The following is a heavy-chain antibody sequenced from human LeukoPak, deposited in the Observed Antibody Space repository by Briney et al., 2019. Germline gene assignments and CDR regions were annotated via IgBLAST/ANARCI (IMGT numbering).Heavy chain of an antibody. Sequence: PGGSLRLSCTVSGFTLSSYEMSWIRLAPGKGLEWVSSIDYDGGSGHYADSVKGRFTISRDNSNNTLFLHLNSLRGEDTAVYYCTAASEVLLWFGDLNFDYWGQGTLVTVSS. V-gene: IGHV3-23*01. CDR3: TAASEVLLWFGDLNFDY. J-gene: IGHJ4*02. CDR2: IDYDGGSG. CDR1: GFTLSSYE. D-gene: IGHD3-10*01.